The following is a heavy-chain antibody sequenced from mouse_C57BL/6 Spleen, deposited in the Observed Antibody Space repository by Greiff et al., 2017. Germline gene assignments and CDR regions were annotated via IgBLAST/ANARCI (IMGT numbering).Heavy chain of an antibody. CDR2: IHPNSGST. CDR1: GYTFTSYW. Sequence: QVQLKQPGAELVKPGASVKLSCKASGYTFTSYWMHWVKQRPGQGLEWIGMIHPNSGSTNYNEKFKSKATLTVDKSSSTAYMQLSSLTSEDSAVYYCARSTVAYYAMDYWGQGTSVTVSS. J-gene: IGHJ4*01. V-gene: IGHV1-64*01. CDR3: ARSTVAYYAMDY. D-gene: IGHD1-1*01.